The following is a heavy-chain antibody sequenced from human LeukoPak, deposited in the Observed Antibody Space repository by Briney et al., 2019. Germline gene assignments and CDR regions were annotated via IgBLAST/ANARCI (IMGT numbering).Heavy chain of an antibody. V-gene: IGHV3-30*18. Sequence: AGGSLRLSCAASGFTFSSYGMHWVRQAPGKGLEWVAVISYDGSNKYYADSVKGRFTISRDNSKNTLYLQMNSLRAEDTAVYYCAKDQGYGDYVGYFDYWGQGTLVTVSS. J-gene: IGHJ4*02. CDR1: GFTFSSYG. CDR2: ISYDGSNK. CDR3: AKDQGYGDYVGYFDY. D-gene: IGHD4-17*01.